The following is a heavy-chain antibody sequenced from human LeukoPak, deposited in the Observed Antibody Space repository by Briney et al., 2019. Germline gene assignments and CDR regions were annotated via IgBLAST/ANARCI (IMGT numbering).Heavy chain of an antibody. CDR2: INGYNGKT. D-gene: IGHD7-27*01. CDR1: GYTFGNFG. V-gene: IGHV1-18*01. J-gene: IGHJ4*02. Sequence: ASVKVSCKAAGYTFGNFGISWVRQAPGQGLEWMGWINGYNGKTNYAEKLQGRISMTTDTSTSTAYMELRSLRSDDTAVYYCARGLTGMMDSDYWGQGTLVTVSS. CDR3: ARGLTGMMDSDY.